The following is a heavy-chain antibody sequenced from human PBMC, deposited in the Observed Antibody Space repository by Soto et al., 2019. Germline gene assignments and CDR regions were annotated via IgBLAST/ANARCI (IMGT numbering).Heavy chain of an antibody. CDR2: IYYSGST. CDR1: GGSVSSYY. Sequence: SETLSLTCTVSGGSVSSYYWSWIRQSPGKGLEWIGFIYYSGSTKYKPSLKSRVTISVDTSKNQFSLKVSSAPAADTAVFYCATHSTHNYGLYYFDYWGLGALVTVSS. V-gene: IGHV4-59*08. D-gene: IGHD4-17*01. CDR3: ATHSTHNYGLYYFDY. J-gene: IGHJ4*02.